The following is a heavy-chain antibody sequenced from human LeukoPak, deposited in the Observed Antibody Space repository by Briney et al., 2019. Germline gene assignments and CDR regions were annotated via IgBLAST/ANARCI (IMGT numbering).Heavy chain of an antibody. D-gene: IGHD6-13*01. CDR2: IGTAGDT. CDR3: ASSPAYSSSWYAIDN. V-gene: IGHV3-13*01. CDR1: GFTFSNYD. J-gene: IGHJ4*02. Sequence: QPGGSLRLSCAASGFTFSNYDMQWVRQAAGKGLEWVSGIGTAGDTYYPASVKGRFTISRENATNSLYLQMNSLSAGDTAVYYCASSPAYSSSWYAIDNWGQGTLVTVSS.